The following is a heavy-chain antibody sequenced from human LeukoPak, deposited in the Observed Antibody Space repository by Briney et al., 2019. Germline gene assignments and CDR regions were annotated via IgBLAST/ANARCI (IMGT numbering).Heavy chain of an antibody. J-gene: IGHJ4*02. CDR3: AREPQLMGADY. CDR1: GGSFSGYY. Sequence: SETLSLTCAVYGGSFSGYYWSWIRQPPGKGLEWIGEINHSGSTNYNPSLKSRVTISVDTSKNQFSLKLSSVTAADTAVYYCAREPQLMGADYWGQGTLVTVSS. D-gene: IGHD2-8*01. V-gene: IGHV4-34*01. CDR2: INHSGST.